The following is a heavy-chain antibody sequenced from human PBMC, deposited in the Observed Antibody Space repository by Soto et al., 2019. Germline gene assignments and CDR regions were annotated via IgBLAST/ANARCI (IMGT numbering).Heavy chain of an antibody. J-gene: IGHJ4*02. CDR1: GYTFTSYA. Sequence: QVQLVQSGAEVKKPGASVKVSCKASGYTFTSYAMHWVRQAPGQRLEWMGWINAGNGNTKDSQKFQGRVTSTRDTSASTGYMELSCLRSEDTAVYYCARGRRVVLETDYWGQGTLVTVSS. CDR2: INAGNGNT. V-gene: IGHV1-3*01. D-gene: IGHD2-15*01. CDR3: ARGRRVVLETDY.